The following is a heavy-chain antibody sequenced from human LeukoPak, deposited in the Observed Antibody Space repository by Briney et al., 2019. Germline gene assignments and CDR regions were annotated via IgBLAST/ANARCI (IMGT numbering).Heavy chain of an antibody. D-gene: IGHD5-18*01. J-gene: IGHJ3*01. CDR1: GGSISSSSYY. CDR2: IYYSGST. V-gene: IGHV4-61*01. Sequence: SETLSLTCTVSGGSISSSSYYWGWIRQPPGKGLEWIGYIYYSGSTNYNPSLKSRVTISVDTSKNQFSLILSSVTAADTAVYYCARDEGYGDAFDVWGQGTMVTVSS. CDR3: ARDEGYGDAFDV.